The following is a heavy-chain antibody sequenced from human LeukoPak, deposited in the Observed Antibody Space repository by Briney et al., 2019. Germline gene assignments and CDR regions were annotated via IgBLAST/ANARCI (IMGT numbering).Heavy chain of an antibody. CDR2: ISGSGGTI. D-gene: IGHD2/OR15-2a*01. V-gene: IGHV3-48*03. Sequence: GGSLRLSCEASGFTFSSYEMNWVRQAPGKGLEWVSYISGSGGTINYADSVKGRFTISRDNAKNSLYLQMNSLRAEDTAIYYCAKGTHYFDAFHIWGQGTMVTVSS. CDR1: GFTFSSYE. CDR3: AKGTHYFDAFHI. J-gene: IGHJ3*02.